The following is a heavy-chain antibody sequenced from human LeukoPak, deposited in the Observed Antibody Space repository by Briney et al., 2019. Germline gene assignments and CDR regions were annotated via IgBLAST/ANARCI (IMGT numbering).Heavy chain of an antibody. V-gene: IGHV4-59*01. CDR3: ASVAYDSSGYYRIDY. Sequence: PSETMSLTCTVSGGSISSYYWSWIRQPPGKGLEWIGYIYYSGNTNYNPSLKSRVTISVDTSKNQFSLKLSSVTAADTAVYYCASVAYDSSGYYRIDYWGQGTLVTVSS. J-gene: IGHJ4*02. CDR1: GGSISSYY. CDR2: IYYSGNT. D-gene: IGHD3-22*01.